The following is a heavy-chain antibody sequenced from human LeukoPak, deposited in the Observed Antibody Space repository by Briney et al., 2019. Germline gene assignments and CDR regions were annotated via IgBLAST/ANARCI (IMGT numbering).Heavy chain of an antibody. Sequence: GESLKISCQGSGYTFPNYYIGWVRQAPGKSLEWMGIISPVDSDARCSPSFQGQVTISADKSISTAYLRWSSLKASDTAMYYWARRYWSSTSCNPYFFDYWGQGTLVTVSS. J-gene: IGHJ4*02. D-gene: IGHD2-2*01. CDR3: ARRYWSSTSCNPYFFDY. CDR1: GYTFPNYY. CDR2: ISPVDSDA. V-gene: IGHV5-51*01.